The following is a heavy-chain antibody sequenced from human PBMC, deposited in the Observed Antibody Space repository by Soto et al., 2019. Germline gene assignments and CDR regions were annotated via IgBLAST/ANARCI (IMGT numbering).Heavy chain of an antibody. Sequence: QITLKESGPTLVKPTQTLTLTCTFSGFSLSTAGVGVGWIRQPPGKTLEWLALIYWDDDKRYRPSLKSRLTVTTDTSKNQVVLTMTNMDHVDTATYYCTHFSEGCSSTRCSFDYWGQGTLVTVSS. CDR1: GFSLSTAGVG. V-gene: IGHV2-5*02. J-gene: IGHJ4*02. D-gene: IGHD2-2*01. CDR3: THFSEGCSSTRCSFDY. CDR2: IYWDDDK.